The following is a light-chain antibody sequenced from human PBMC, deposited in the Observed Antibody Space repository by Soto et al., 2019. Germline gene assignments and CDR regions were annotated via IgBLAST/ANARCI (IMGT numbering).Light chain of an antibody. CDR3: QQYENLPT. CDR2: DAS. CDR1: QGISSW. Sequence: DIQMTQSPSSLSASVGDRVTITCRSSQGISSWLAWYQQKPGRAPKLLIYDASNLEAGVPSRFRGSGSGTDFTFTISRLQPEDIATYYCQQYENLPTFDQGTRLEIK. J-gene: IGKJ5*01. V-gene: IGKV1-33*01.